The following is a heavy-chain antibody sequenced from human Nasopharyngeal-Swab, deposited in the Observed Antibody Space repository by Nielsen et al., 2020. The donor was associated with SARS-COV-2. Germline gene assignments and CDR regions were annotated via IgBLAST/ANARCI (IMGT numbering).Heavy chain of an antibody. D-gene: IGHD5-24*01. CDR3: ARVPERWLQLGLLYDY. CDR1: GFTFSSYA. J-gene: IGHJ4*02. Sequence: SLKISCAASGFTFSSYAMHWVRQAPGKGLEWVAVISYDGSNKYYADSVKGRFTISRDNSKNTLYLQMNSLRAEDTAVYYCARVPERWLQLGLLYDYWGQGTLVTVSS. V-gene: IGHV3-30*04. CDR2: ISYDGSNK.